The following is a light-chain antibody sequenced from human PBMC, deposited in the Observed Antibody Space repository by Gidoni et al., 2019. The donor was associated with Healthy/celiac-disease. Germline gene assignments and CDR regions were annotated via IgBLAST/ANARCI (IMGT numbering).Light chain of an antibody. CDR2: GAS. J-gene: IGKJ4*01. CDR1: QSVSSN. Sequence: EIVMTPSPATLSVSPGERATLSCRASQSVSSNLACYQQKPGQAPRLLIYGASTRATGIPARFSGSGSGTEFTLTISSLQSEDFAVYYCQQYNNWPPVTFXGXTKVXIK. V-gene: IGKV3-15*01. CDR3: QQYNNWPPVT.